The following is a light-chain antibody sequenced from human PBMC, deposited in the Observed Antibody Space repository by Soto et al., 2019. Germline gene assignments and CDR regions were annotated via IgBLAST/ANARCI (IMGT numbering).Light chain of an antibody. CDR3: QQYNNWWT. V-gene: IGKV3-15*01. CDR2: GAS. Sequence: EIVMTQSPATLSVSPGERATLSCRARQSVSSSLAWYQQKPGQAPRLLIYGASTRATGIPARFSGSGSGTEFTLTISSLQSEDFAVYYCQQYNNWWTFGQGTKVGIK. CDR1: QSVSSS. J-gene: IGKJ1*01.